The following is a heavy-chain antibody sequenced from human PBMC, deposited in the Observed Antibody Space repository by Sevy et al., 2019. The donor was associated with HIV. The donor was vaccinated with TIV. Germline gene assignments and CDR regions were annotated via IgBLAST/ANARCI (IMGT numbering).Heavy chain of an antibody. D-gene: IGHD1-26*01. CDR1: GVTFSGYS. J-gene: IGHJ4*02. V-gene: IGHV3-48*02. CDR2: ISSSSNTI. CDR3: ARDYSGSYYRFDY. Sequence: GGYLRLSCVASGVTFSGYSMNWVRQAPGKGLEWVSYISSSSNTIYYADSVKGRFTISRDNAKNSLYLQMNSLRDEDTAVYYCARDYSGSYYRFDYWGQGTLVTVSS.